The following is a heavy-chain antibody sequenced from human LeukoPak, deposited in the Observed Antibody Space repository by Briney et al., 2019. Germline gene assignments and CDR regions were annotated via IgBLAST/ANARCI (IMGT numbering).Heavy chain of an antibody. CDR1: GFTFSSYA. J-gene: IGHJ6*02. CDR2: ISATGGTT. V-gene: IGHV3-23*01. Sequence: GGSLRLSCAASGFTFSSYAMSWVRQAPGKGLGWVSHISATGGTTYYAGSVKGRFTISRDNSKNTLYLQMNSLRAEDTALYYCARQIGGNYYYYGMDVWGQGTTVTVSS. D-gene: IGHD2-15*01. CDR3: ARQIGGNYYYYGMDV.